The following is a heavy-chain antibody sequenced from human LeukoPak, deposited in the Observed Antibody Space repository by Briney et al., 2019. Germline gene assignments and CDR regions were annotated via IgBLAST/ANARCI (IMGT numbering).Heavy chain of an antibody. D-gene: IGHD2-21*01. Sequence: SETLSLTCTVSGGSISSYYWNWIRQPPGKGLEWIGSIYYSGSTYYTPSLKSRVLVSGDTSRNHFSLRLNSVAAADTAVYYCARSTQYCGSASCYMYYFDYWGQGTLVTVSS. CDR3: ARSTQYCGSASCYMYYFDY. CDR2: IYYSGST. V-gene: IGHV4-59*06. CDR1: GGSISSYY. J-gene: IGHJ4*02.